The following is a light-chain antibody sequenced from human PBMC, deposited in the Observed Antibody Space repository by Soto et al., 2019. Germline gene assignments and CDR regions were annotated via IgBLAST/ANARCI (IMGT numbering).Light chain of an antibody. CDR3: QQYNNWPYT. Sequence: EIVMTQSPATLSVSPGERATLSFRASQSISSNLAWYQQKPGQAPRLLIYGASSRATGLPARFSGSGSGTEFTLTISRLQSEDFAVYYCQQYNNWPYTFGQGTKLEI. V-gene: IGKV3-15*01. CDR2: GAS. CDR1: QSISSN. J-gene: IGKJ2*01.